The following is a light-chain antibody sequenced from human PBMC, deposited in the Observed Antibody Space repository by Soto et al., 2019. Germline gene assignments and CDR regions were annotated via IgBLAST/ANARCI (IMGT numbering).Light chain of an antibody. V-gene: IGKV3D-7*01. CDR2: GAS. J-gene: IGKJ1*01. Sequence: PGERVTLSCRASQRVSSSYLTWYQQKPGQAPRLLIYGASTRAISIPARFSGSGSGTDFTLTISSLQPEDFAVYYCQQDYNLPWTFGQGTKVEIK. CDR3: QQDYNLPWT. CDR1: QRVSSSY.